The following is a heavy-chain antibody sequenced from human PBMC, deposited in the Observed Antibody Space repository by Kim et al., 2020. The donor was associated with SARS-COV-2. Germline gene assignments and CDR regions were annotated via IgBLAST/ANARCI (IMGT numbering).Heavy chain of an antibody. CDR3: ASLGLRTHGGMDV. CDR1: GYSFTSYW. D-gene: IGHD2-2*01. V-gene: IGHV5-51*01. Sequence: GESLKISCKGSGYSFTSYWIGWVRQMPGKGLEWMGIIYPGDSDTRNSPSFQGQVTISADKSISTAYLQSSSLKASDTAMYYCASLGLRTHGGMDVWGQGTAVTVSS. CDR2: IYPGDSDT. J-gene: IGHJ6*02.